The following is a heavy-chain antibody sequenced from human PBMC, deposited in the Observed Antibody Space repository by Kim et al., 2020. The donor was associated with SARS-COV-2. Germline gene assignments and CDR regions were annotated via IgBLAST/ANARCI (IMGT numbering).Heavy chain of an antibody. V-gene: IGHV3-9*01. Sequence: GGSLRLSCAASGFTFGDYAMHWVRQAPGKGLEWVSGISWNSGSIGYADSVKGRFTISRDNAKNSLYLQMNSLRAEDTALYYCAKDVTWDFWSGFWFDPWGQGTLVTVSS. CDR1: GFTFGDYA. CDR2: ISWNSGSI. J-gene: IGHJ5*02. D-gene: IGHD3-3*01. CDR3: AKDVTWDFWSGFWFDP.